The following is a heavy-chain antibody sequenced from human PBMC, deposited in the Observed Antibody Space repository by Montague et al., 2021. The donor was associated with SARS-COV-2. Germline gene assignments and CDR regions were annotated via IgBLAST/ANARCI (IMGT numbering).Heavy chain of an antibody. J-gene: IGHJ4*02. CDR1: GFTSGDYQ. Sequence: SLRLSCAASGFTSGDYQMTWVRQAPGKGLQWVANINQDETAKTYVDSVKGRLTISRDNAKNSLVLQMNSLKDEDTAVYYCARSPRGSGTGWLDYWGQGTLFTVPP. V-gene: IGHV3-7*01. CDR3: ARSPRGSGTGWLDY. D-gene: IGHD3/OR15-3a*01. CDR2: INQDETAK.